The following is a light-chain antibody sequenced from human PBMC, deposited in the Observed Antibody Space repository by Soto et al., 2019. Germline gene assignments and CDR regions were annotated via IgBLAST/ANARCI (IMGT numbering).Light chain of an antibody. J-gene: IGKJ2*01. V-gene: IGKV3-20*01. CDR1: QSVSSSY. Sequence: DIVLTQSPGTLSFSPGERATLSCRASQSVSSSYLAWDQQKPSQAPRLLIYGASSRATGIPDRFSGSGSVTDYAPTISRLGPKELAVYYCQQYASSPYTFDQGTQLEI. CDR3: QQYASSPYT. CDR2: GAS.